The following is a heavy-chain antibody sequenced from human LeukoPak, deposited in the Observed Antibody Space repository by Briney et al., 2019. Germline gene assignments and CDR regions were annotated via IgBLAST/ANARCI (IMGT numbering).Heavy chain of an antibody. Sequence: SVKLSCKASGGTFSSSAISWVRQAPGQGLEWRGGIIPIFGTANYAQKFQGRVTITADKSTSTAYMELGSLRSEDTAVYYCARGVYSGTPYYYYDYMDVWGKGTTVTVSS. V-gene: IGHV1-69*06. CDR2: IIPIFGTA. J-gene: IGHJ6*03. CDR3: ARGVYSGTPYYYYDYMDV. D-gene: IGHD2-8*01. CDR1: GGTFSSSA.